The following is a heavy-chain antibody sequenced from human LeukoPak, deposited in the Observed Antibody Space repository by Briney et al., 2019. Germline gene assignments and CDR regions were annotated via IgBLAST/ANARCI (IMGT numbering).Heavy chain of an antibody. CDR3: ARGTIFGVVIYYYYMDV. J-gene: IGHJ6*03. Sequence: GGSLRLSCAASGFTFSSYGMHWVRQAPGKGLEWVSAISGSGGSTYYADSVKGRFTISRDNSKNTLYLQMNSLRAEDTAVYYCARGTIFGVVIYYYYMDVWGKGTTVTVSS. D-gene: IGHD3-3*01. V-gene: IGHV3-23*01. CDR2: ISGSGGST. CDR1: GFTFSSYG.